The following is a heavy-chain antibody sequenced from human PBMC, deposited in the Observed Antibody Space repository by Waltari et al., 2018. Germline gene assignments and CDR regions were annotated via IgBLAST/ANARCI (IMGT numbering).Heavy chain of an antibody. D-gene: IGHD6-19*01. V-gene: IGHV3-33*01. CDR1: GFTFSSYG. CDR3: ARDESSGWYGGGY. J-gene: IGHJ4*02. CDR2: IWEDGSNK. Sequence: QVQLVESGGGVVQPGRSLRLSCAASGFTFSSYGMPWVRQAPGKGVEWVAVIWEDGSNKYYADSVKGRFTISRDNSKNTLYLQMNSRRAEDTAVYYCARDESSGWYGGGYWGQGTLVTVSS.